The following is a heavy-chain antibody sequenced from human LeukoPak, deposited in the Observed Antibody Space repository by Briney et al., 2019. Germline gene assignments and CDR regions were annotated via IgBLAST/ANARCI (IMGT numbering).Heavy chain of an antibody. D-gene: IGHD6-13*01. Sequence: GGSLRLSCAASGFTFSSYGMHWVRQATGKGLEWVSAIGTAGDTYYPGSVKGRFTISRENAKNSLYLQMNSLRAEDTAVYYCARWANGAAAFPTYYYYGMDVWGQGTTVTVSS. CDR2: IGTAGDT. CDR3: ARWANGAAAFPTYYYYGMDV. CDR1: GFTFSSYG. V-gene: IGHV3-13*01. J-gene: IGHJ6*02.